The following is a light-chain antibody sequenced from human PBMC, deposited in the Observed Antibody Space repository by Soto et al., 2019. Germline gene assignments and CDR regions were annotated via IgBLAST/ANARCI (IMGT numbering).Light chain of an antibody. CDR2: LHSDGSH. CDR1: SGHNSYA. CDR3: QTWGTGIQV. Sequence: QPVLTQSPSASASLGASVKLTCTLSSGHNSYAIAWHQQQPEKGPRYLMKLHSDGSHNKGDGIPDRFSGSSSGAERYLTISSLQSEDEADYYCQTWGTGIQVFGTGTKLTVL. V-gene: IGLV4-69*01. J-gene: IGLJ1*01.